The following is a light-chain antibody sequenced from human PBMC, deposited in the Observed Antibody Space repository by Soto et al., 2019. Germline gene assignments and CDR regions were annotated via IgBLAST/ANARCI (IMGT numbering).Light chain of an antibody. V-gene: IGLV1-40*01. CDR3: QSYDSSLRGSV. CDR2: DNT. Sequence: QSVLTQPPSVSGAPGQRVTMSCTGSSSNIGAGYDVHWYQQLPGTAPRLLIFDNTNRPSGVPDRFSGSKSGTSASLAITGLQAEDEADYYCQSYDSSLRGSVFGSGTKVTVL. J-gene: IGLJ1*01. CDR1: SSNIGAGYD.